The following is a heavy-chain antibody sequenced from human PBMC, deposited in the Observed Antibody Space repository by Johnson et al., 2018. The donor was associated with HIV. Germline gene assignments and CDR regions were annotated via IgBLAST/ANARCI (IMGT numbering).Heavy chain of an antibody. J-gene: IGHJ3*02. Sequence: VQLVESGGGVVQPGRTLRLSCAASGFTFSNAWMSWVRQAPGKGLEWVGRIKSKTDGGTTDYAAPVKGRFTISRDDSKNTLYLQMNSLKTEDTAVYYCTTDLGDYDSSGDAFDIWGQGTMVTVSS. CDR1: GFTFSNAW. CDR3: TTDLGDYDSSGDAFDI. D-gene: IGHD3-22*01. CDR2: IKSKTDGGTT. V-gene: IGHV3-15*01.